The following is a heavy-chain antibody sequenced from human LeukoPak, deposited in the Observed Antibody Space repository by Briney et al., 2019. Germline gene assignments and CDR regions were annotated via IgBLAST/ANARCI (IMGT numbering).Heavy chain of an antibody. CDR3: ASHGSSGHDPLT. D-gene: IGHD5-12*01. CDR1: GDSIRSYY. J-gene: IGHJ4*01. V-gene: IGHV4-59*08. Sequence: PSETPSLTCTVPGDSIRSYYWNWIRRPPGKGLEWIGYIYYTGSTSYNPSLKSRVTISLDTSKSQFSLRLTSVTAADTAVYYCASHGSSGHDPLTWGQGTLVTVSS. CDR2: IYYTGST.